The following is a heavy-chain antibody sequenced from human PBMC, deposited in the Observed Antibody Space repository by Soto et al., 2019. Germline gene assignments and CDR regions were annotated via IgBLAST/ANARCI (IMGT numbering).Heavy chain of an antibody. D-gene: IGHD4-17*01. CDR3: AKDAANDDYGVFDV. CDR1: GFIFTNYA. V-gene: IGHV3-23*01. Sequence: EVQLLESGGGLVQPGGSLRLSCAASGFIFTNYALSWVRQAPGKGLEWVAGVSGSGGSSYYADSVKARFTVSRDNSRSTLYLQMRSLRAEDSAIYYCAKDAANDDYGVFDVWGQGTLVTVSS. J-gene: IGHJ3*01. CDR2: VSGSGGSS.